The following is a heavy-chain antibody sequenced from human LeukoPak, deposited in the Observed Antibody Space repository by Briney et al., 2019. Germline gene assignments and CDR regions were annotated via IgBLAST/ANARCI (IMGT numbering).Heavy chain of an antibody. J-gene: IGHJ6*02. CDR1: GGTFSSYA. CDR3: ARVDGRFWELLWFGESLQNLETKYYYGMDV. CDR2: ISAYNGNT. D-gene: IGHD3-10*01. Sequence: GASVKVSCKASGGTFSSYAISWVRQAPGQGLEWMGWISAYNGNTNYAQKLQGRVTMTTDTSTSTAYMELRSLRSDDTAVYYCARVDGRFWELLWFGESLQNLETKYYYGMDVWGQGTTVTVSS. V-gene: IGHV1-18*01.